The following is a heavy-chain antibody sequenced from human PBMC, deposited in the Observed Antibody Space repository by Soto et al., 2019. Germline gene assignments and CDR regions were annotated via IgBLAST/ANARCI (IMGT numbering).Heavy chain of an antibody. CDR1: GFTFSSYG. Sequence: QVQLVESGGGVVQPGRSLRLSCAASGFTFSSYGMHWVRQAPGKGLEWVAVISYDGSNKYYADSVKGRFTISRDNSKNTLYLQMNSLRAEDTAVYYCAKEGRRRGYSSGWRDAFDIWGQGTMVTVSS. CDR2: ISYDGSNK. D-gene: IGHD6-19*01. V-gene: IGHV3-30*18. J-gene: IGHJ3*02. CDR3: AKEGRRRGYSSGWRDAFDI.